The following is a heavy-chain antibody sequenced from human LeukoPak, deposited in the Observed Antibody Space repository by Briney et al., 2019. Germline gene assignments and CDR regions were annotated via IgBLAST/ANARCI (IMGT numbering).Heavy chain of an antibody. V-gene: IGHV3-53*01. J-gene: IGHJ4*02. D-gene: IGHD3-22*01. CDR3: ARDGYSSGYFDF. CDR2: IYSGGST. Sequence: GGSLGLSCAASGFTVSSNYMSWVRQAPGKGLEWVSVIYSGGSTYYADSVKGRFTISTDNSRNTLYLQMNSLRAEDTAVYYCARDGYSSGYFDFWGQGTLVTVSS. CDR1: GFTVSSNY.